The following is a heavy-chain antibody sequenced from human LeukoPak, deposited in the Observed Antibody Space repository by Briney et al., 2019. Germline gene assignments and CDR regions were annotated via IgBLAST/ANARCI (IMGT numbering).Heavy chain of an antibody. CDR3: ARTGVFDWLSYFDY. CDR1: GGSISSYY. V-gene: IGHV4-4*07. Sequence: PSETLSLTCTVSGGSISSYYWSWIRQPAGKGLEWIGRIYTSGSTNYNPSLKSRVTMSVDTSKNQFSLKLSSVTAADTAVYYCARTGVFDWLSYFDYWGQGTLVTVSS. J-gene: IGHJ4*02. CDR2: IYTSGST. D-gene: IGHD3-9*01.